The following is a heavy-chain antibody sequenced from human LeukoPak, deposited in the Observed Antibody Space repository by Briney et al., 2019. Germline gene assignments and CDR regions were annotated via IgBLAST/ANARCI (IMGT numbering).Heavy chain of an antibody. J-gene: IGHJ6*02. Sequence: PGGSLRLSCTASGLTFGDYAVSWVRRAPGRGLEWVGLIRRRAFGETAAYAASVKGRFTISRDDSKSIAYLQMNSLKTEDTAVYYGTREGAAAVYGMDVWGQGTTVTVSS. CDR2: IRRRAFGETA. CDR3: TREGAAAVYGMDV. D-gene: IGHD6-13*01. V-gene: IGHV3-49*04. CDR1: GLTFGDYA.